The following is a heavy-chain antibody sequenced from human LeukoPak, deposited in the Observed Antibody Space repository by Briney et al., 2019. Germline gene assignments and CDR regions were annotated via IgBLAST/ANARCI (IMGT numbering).Heavy chain of an antibody. V-gene: IGHV3-30*19. Sequence: GGSLRLSCAASGFTFSNYGMHWVRQAPGKGLEWVAFISYDGSNKDYSDSVKGRFTISRDNSKNTLYLQMNSLRAEDTAVYYCARVPSSGWLFDYWGQGTLVTVSS. CDR3: ARVPSSGWLFDY. D-gene: IGHD6-19*01. CDR1: GFTFSNYG. CDR2: ISYDGSNK. J-gene: IGHJ4*02.